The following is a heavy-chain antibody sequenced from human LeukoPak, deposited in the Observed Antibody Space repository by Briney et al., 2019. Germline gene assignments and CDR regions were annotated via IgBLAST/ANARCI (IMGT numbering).Heavy chain of an antibody. D-gene: IGHD2-2*01. CDR1: GFTFSSYS. J-gene: IGHJ5*02. Sequence: GGSLRLSCVASGFTFSSYSMNWVRQAPGKGLEWVSYITRSSSAKFYADSVKGRFTISRDNAENLLYLQMNSLRAEDTAVYYCARGVVVPAAIRWFDPWGQGTLVTVSS. CDR2: ITRSSSAK. CDR3: ARGVVVPAAIRWFDP. V-gene: IGHV3-48*01.